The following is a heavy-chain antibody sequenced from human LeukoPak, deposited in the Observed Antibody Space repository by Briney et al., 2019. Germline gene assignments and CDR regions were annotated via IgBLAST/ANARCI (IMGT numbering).Heavy chain of an antibody. D-gene: IGHD5-24*01. CDR3: ARIGLGRDAYNSFDY. Sequence: GGSLRLSCAASGFTFSNYDMTWVRQAPGKGLEWVSSISATTIYRFSAGSVRGRFTISRDNVENSLYLRMNDLRREDTAVYYCARIGLGRDAYNSFDYWGQGTLVIVSS. J-gene: IGHJ4*02. CDR2: ISATTIYR. V-gene: IGHV3-21*01. CDR1: GFTFSNYD.